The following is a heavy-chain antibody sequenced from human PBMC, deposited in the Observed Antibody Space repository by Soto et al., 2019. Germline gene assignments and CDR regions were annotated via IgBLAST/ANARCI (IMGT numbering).Heavy chain of an antibody. Sequence: PGGSLRLSCAASGFTFSSYGMHWVRQAPGKGLEWVAVIWYDGSNKYYADSVKGRFTISRDNSKNTLYLQMNSLRAEDTAVYYCARHCSSTSCPNDAFDIWGQGTMVTVSS. J-gene: IGHJ3*02. D-gene: IGHD2-2*01. V-gene: IGHV3-33*01. CDR2: IWYDGSNK. CDR1: GFTFSSYG. CDR3: ARHCSSTSCPNDAFDI.